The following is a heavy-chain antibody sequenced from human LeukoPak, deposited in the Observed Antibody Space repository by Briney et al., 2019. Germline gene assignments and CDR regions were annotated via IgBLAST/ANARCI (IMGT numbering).Heavy chain of an antibody. Sequence: QAGGSLRLSCAASGFTSSFYAMHWVRQAPGKGLEWVAVISYDGSNKFHADPVKGRFTISRDNAKNTLYLQMNSLRAEDTAVYYCARDGTIFGVVRGPANAFDIWGQGTMVTVSS. D-gene: IGHD3-3*01. CDR1: GFTSSFYA. CDR2: ISYDGSNK. V-gene: IGHV3-30*03. J-gene: IGHJ3*02. CDR3: ARDGTIFGVVRGPANAFDI.